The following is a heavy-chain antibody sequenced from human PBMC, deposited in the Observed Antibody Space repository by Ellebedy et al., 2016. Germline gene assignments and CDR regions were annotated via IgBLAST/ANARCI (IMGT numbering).Heavy chain of an antibody. CDR2: INPNSGGT. Sequence: ASVKVSXKASGYTFTGYYMHWVRQAPGQGLEWMGWINPNSGGTNYAQKLQGRVTMTTDTSTSTAYMELRSLRSDDTAVYYCARAFWGVHYYMDVWGKGTTVTVSS. V-gene: IGHV1-2*02. J-gene: IGHJ6*03. D-gene: IGHD3-16*01. CDR3: ARAFWGVHYYMDV. CDR1: GYTFTGYY.